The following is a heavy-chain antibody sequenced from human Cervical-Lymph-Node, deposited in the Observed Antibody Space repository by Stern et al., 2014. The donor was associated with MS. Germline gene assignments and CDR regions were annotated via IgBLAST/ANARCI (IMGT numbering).Heavy chain of an antibody. J-gene: IGHJ4*02. V-gene: IGHV1-69*01. CDR1: GGSLSTLD. CDR2: IKPLFGTA. D-gene: IGHD6-13*01. CDR3: ARHQAGIAAN. Sequence: QVQLVQSGAAVKRPESSVKVSCKGSGGSLSTLDISWGRQAPGQGLEWVGEIKPLFGTANYAQKFKGRVTITADESTSTVYMELSSLKSEDTAIYFCARHQAGIAANWGQGTLVTVTS.